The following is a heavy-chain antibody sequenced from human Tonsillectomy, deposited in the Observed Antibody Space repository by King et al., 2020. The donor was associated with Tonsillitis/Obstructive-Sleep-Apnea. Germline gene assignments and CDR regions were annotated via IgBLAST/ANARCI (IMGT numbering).Heavy chain of an antibody. V-gene: IGHV5-51*01. Sequence: VQLVESGAEVKKPGESLKISCKGSGYNFTNYWIAWVRQMPGKGLEWMGIIYPGDSDTIYSPSFQGQVTISADKSIGTAYLQWSSLKASDTAMYYCARLAVAGTVADYWGQGTLVTVSS. D-gene: IGHD6-19*01. CDR1: GYNFTNYW. J-gene: IGHJ4*02. CDR2: IYPGDSDT. CDR3: ARLAVAGTVADY.